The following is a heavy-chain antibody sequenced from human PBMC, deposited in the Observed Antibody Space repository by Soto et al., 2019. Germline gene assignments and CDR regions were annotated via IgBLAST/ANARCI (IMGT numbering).Heavy chain of an antibody. CDR1: EYPSTAYY. CDR2: INLNSGGT. Sequence: QVQLVQSGAEVKKPGASVKVPSKVPEYPSTAYYMLWVRKAPGQGLEWMGWINLNSGGTYHAQNFQGRVTMTRDTSTTTAYMELASLRSDDTAVYYCARGGGRGYNELDPWGHGTLVIVSS. J-gene: IGHJ5*02. CDR3: ARGGGRGYNELDP. D-gene: IGHD5-12*01. V-gene: IGHV1-2*02.